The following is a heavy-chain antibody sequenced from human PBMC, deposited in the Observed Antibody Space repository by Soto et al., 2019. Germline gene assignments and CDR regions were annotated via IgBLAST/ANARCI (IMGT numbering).Heavy chain of an antibody. CDR1: GFTFSTSD. D-gene: IGHD2-2*01. CDR3: AKDRGVPAAMDYYYGMDV. J-gene: IGHJ6*02. CDR2: VSYDERNI. Sequence: GGSLRLSCVASGFTFSTSDMHWVRQAPGQGLEWVAVVSYDERNIYYADSVKGRFSVSRDNSKNTLFLHMNSLRAEDTAVYYCAKDRGVPAAMDYYYGMDVWGQGTTVTVSS. V-gene: IGHV3-30*18.